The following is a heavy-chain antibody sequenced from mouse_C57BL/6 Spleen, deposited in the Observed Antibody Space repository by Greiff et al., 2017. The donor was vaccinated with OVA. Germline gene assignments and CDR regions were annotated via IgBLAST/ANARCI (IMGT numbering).Heavy chain of an antibody. CDR1: GYAFTNYL. J-gene: IGHJ3*01. CDR2: INPGSGGT. CDR3: ARSGNYYGSEAY. Sequence: QVQLKESGAELVRPGTSVKVSCKASGYAFTNYLIEWVKQRPGQGLEWIGVINPGSGGTNYNEKFKGKATLTADKSSSTAYMQLSSLTSEDSAVYFCARSGNYYGSEAYWGQGTLVTVSA. D-gene: IGHD1-1*01. V-gene: IGHV1-54*01.